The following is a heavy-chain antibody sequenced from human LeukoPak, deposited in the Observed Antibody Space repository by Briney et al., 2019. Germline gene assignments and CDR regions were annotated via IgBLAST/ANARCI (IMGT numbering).Heavy chain of an antibody. J-gene: IGHJ4*02. CDR3: ARPKRYYYDSSGYYRYFDY. V-gene: IGHV1-18*01. D-gene: IGHD3-22*01. Sequence: GASVKVSCKASGYTFTSYGISWVRQAPGQGLEWMGWISAYNGNTNYAQKLQGRVTMTTDTSTSTACMELRSLRSDDTAVYYCARPKRYYYDSSGYYRYFDYWGQGTLVTVSS. CDR1: GYTFTSYG. CDR2: ISAYNGNT.